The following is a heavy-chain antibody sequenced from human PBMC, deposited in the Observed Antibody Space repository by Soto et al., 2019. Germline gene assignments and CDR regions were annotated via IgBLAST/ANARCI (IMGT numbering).Heavy chain of an antibody. Sequence: EVQLVESGGGLVQPGGSLRLSCVASGFTLSTYRMNWVRQVPGKGLEWVANIEEDGSEKNYVDSVKGRFTISRDNAKNSXXLQMNSLRAEDTAVYYCARDPKYCGGGSCYTLFDYWGQGTLVTVSS. CDR3: ARDPKYCGGGSCYTLFDY. D-gene: IGHD2-15*01. CDR1: GFTLSTYR. CDR2: IEEDGSEK. V-gene: IGHV3-7*01. J-gene: IGHJ4*02.